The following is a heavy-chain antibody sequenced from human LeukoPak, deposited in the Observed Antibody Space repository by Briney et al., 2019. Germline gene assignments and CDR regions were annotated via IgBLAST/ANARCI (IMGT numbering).Heavy chain of an antibody. J-gene: IGHJ4*02. Sequence: SEILSLTCTVSGGSISSYYWGWIRQPPGKGLEWIGSIYYGGNTYSNPSLKSRVSISVDTSKHLFSLNLTSVTAADTAVYYCARTGDSGSSMVPYYWGQGTLVTVSS. D-gene: IGHD3-10*01. CDR1: GGSISSYY. CDR2: IYYGGNT. CDR3: ARTGDSGSSMVPYY. V-gene: IGHV4-39*01.